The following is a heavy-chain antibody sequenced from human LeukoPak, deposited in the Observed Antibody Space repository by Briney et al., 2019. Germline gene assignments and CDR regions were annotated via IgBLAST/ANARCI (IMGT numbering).Heavy chain of an antibody. Sequence: SQTLSLTCAISGDSVSSNSAAWNWIRQSPSRGLEWLGRTYYRSKWYNDYAVSVKSRITINPDTSKNQFSPQLNSVTPEDTAVYYCAREGSYSSGWYWDYGMDVWGQGTTVTVSS. J-gene: IGHJ6*02. V-gene: IGHV6-1*01. CDR3: AREGSYSSGWYWDYGMDV. CDR1: GDSVSSNSAA. CDR2: TYYRSKWYN. D-gene: IGHD6-13*01.